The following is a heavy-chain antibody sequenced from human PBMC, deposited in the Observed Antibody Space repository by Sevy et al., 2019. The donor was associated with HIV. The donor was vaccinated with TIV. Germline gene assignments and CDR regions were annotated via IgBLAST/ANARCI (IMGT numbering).Heavy chain of an antibody. CDR2: IIPIFGTA. Sequence: ASVKVSCKASGGTFSSYAISWVRQAPGQGLEWMGGIIPIFGTANYSQKFQGRVTITADESTSTAYMELSSLRSEDTAVYYCARGGYYDSSGYYYRFWGQGTLVTVSS. V-gene: IGHV1-69*13. CDR3: ARGGYYDSSGYYYRF. CDR1: GGTFSSYA. J-gene: IGHJ4*02. D-gene: IGHD3-22*01.